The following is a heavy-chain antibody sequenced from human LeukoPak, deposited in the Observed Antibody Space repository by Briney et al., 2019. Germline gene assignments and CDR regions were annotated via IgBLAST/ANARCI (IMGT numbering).Heavy chain of an antibody. CDR3: ARLPRFCGGDCWLDP. J-gene: IGHJ5*02. D-gene: IGHD2-21*01. CDR1: GGSISSYY. V-gene: IGHV4-59*01. Sequence: PSETLSLTCTVSGGSISSYYWSWIRQPPGKGLEWIGYIYYSGSTNYNPSLKSRVIISVDTSKNQFSLKLSSVTAADTAVYYCARLPRFCGGDCWLDPWGQGTLVTVSS. CDR2: IYYSGST.